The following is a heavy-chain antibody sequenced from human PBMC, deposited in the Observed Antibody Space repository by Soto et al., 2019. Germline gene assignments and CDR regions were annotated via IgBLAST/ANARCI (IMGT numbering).Heavy chain of an antibody. CDR3: ATAPMDYGDCVFGMDV. Sequence: GGSLRLSCAASGFTFSSYSMNWVRQAPGKGLEWVSYISSSSSTIYYADSVKGRFTISRDNAKNSLYLQMNSLRDEDTAVYYCATAPMDYGDCVFGMDVWGQGTTVTVSS. CDR2: ISSSSSTI. J-gene: IGHJ6*02. CDR1: GFTFSSYS. D-gene: IGHD4-17*01. V-gene: IGHV3-48*02.